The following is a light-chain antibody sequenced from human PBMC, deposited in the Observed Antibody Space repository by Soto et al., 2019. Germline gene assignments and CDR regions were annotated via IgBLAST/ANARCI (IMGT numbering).Light chain of an antibody. V-gene: IGLV2-14*01. Sequence: QSVLTQPASVSGSPGQSITISCTGSSSDVGAYNYVSWYHHHPGKVPKLLIYEVTNRPSGVSDRFSGSKSGNTASLTISGLQAEDEADYYCSSKRDSSTLFVFGTGTKVTVL. CDR2: EVT. CDR3: SSKRDSSTLFV. CDR1: SSDVGAYNY. J-gene: IGLJ1*01.